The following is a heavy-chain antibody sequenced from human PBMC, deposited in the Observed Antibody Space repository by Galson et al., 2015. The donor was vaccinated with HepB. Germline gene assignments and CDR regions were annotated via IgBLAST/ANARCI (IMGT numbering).Heavy chain of an antibody. Sequence: SLRLSCAASGFTFSTYGVHWVRQAPGKGLEWVSFIRYDGSNNYYADSVKGRFTISRDNSKNTVYLQMNSLRGEDTAVYYCAKAYHGHDYGPIDWGQGTLVTVSS. V-gene: IGHV3-30*02. CDR1: GFTFSTYG. J-gene: IGHJ4*02. CDR3: AKAYHGHDYGPID. D-gene: IGHD4/OR15-4a*01. CDR2: IRYDGSNN.